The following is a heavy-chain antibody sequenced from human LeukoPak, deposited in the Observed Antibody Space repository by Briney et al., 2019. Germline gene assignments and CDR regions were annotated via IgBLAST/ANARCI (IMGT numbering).Heavy chain of an antibody. Sequence: PSETLSLTCDVSEDSVSNSRWWSWVRQSPGKGLEWIAEIYRDGNAGYNPSLRGRVTISMDKSRNQFSLTLHSVTAADTAMYYCARSLAVAGEFDDWGQGTLVTVSS. CDR3: ARSLAVAGEFDD. CDR2: IYRDGNA. D-gene: IGHD6-19*01. CDR1: EDSVSNSRW. V-gene: IGHV4/OR15-8*02. J-gene: IGHJ4*02.